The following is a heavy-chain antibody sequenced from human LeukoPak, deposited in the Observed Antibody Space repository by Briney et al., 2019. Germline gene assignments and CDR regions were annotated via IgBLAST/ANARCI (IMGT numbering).Heavy chain of an antibody. CDR2: ITSGSTTI. V-gene: IGHV3-48*01. CDR1: GFSFSSYS. J-gene: IGHJ4*02. CDR3: ASPAVYSSSWYYFDY. Sequence: GGSLRLSCAASGFSFSSYSMNWVRQAPGKGLEWVSYITSGSTTIYYADSVKGRFTISRDNAKNSVYLQMNSLRAEDTAVYYCASPAVYSSSWYYFDYWGQGTLVTVSS. D-gene: IGHD6-13*01.